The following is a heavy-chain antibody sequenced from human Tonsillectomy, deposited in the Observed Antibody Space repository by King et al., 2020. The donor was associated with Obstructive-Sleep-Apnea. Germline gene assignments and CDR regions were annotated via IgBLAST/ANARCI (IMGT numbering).Heavy chain of an antibody. J-gene: IGHJ4*02. Sequence: VQLVESGGGVVQPGRSLRLSCAASGLTLSKSAMHWVRQAPGEGLEWVSLISYDGSNKYYADSVKGRFTISRDNSQNTFYLQMNPLRPEDTAVYYCATRGPLTHYFYATGYFDHWGQGTLVTVSS. CDR1: GLTLSKSA. CDR3: ATRGPLTHYFYATGYFDH. CDR2: ISYDGSNK. D-gene: IGHD3-9*01. V-gene: IGHV3-30-3*01.